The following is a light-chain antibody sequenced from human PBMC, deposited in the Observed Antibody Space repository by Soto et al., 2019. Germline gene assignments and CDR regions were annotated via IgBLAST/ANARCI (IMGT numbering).Light chain of an antibody. CDR2: WAS. V-gene: IGKV4-1*01. Sequence: DIVMTQSPESLAVSLGERATINCKSSQSILYSSNNKKYVAWYQQKPGQPPRLLIYWASTRESGVPDRVSGSGSGTDFTLTISSLQPEDVAVYYCHQYYTTPPLYTFGQGTKVEIK. J-gene: IGKJ2*01. CDR1: QSILYSSNNKKY. CDR3: HQYYTTPPLYT.